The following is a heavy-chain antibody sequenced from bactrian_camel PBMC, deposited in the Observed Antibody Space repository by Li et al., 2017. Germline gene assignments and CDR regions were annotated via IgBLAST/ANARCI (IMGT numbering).Heavy chain of an antibody. V-gene: IGHV3S55*01. D-gene: IGHD2*01. J-gene: IGHJ4*01. CDR1: GYTNIGWPYC. Sequence: HVQLVESGGGSVQAGGSLRLSCAVSGYTNIGWPYCMGWFRQAPGKEREGVAVFDTATAYSDLVKGRFTISKDNAKNTLYLQMNSLKPEDTALYYCAGGIGYCTMRPSWYPNWGQGTQVTVS. CDR3: AGGIGYCTMRPSWYPN. CDR2: FDTAT.